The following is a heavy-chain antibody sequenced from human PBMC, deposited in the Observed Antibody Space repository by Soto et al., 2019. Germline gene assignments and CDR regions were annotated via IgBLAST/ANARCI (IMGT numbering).Heavy chain of an antibody. CDR2: VSGSGGKT. Sequence: EVQLLESGGGLVQPGGSLRLSCAASGFTFSSYTMSWVRQAPGKGLELVSSVSGSGGKTYFADALKGRFTISRDNSNNPLSLQMNSPRAEDTAIFYCAKDRGGFDNGREYFESWCQGTLVTVPS. V-gene: IGHV3-23*01. CDR3: AKDRGGFDNGREYFES. D-gene: IGHD3-10*01. CDR1: GFTFSSYT. J-gene: IGHJ4*02.